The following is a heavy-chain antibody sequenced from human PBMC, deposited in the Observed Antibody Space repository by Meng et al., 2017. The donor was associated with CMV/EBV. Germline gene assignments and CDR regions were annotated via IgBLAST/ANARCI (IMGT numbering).Heavy chain of an antibody. CDR3: ARDTGVYYDSSGLVDDAFDI. V-gene: IGHV4-59*01. CDR2: IYYSGST. Sequence: SETLSLTCTVSGGSISSYYWSWIRQPPGKGLEWIGYIYYSGSTNYNPSLKSRVTISVDTSKNQFSLKLSSVTAAGTAVYYCARDTGVYYDSSGLVDDAFDIWGQGTMVTVSS. J-gene: IGHJ3*02. D-gene: IGHD3-22*01. CDR1: GGSISSYY.